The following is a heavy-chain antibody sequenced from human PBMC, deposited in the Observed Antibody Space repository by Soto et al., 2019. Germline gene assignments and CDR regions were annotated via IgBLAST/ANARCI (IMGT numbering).Heavy chain of an antibody. CDR1: GFTFDDYA. CDR3: AKDVYSSSWYLFDY. Sequence: DVQLVESGGGLVQPGRSLRLSCAASGFTFDDYAMHWVRQAPGRGLEWVSGISWTSGSIGYADSVKGRFTISRDNAKNSLYLQMNSLRAEDTALYYCAKDVYSSSWYLFDYWGQGTLVTVSS. D-gene: IGHD6-13*01. V-gene: IGHV3-9*01. CDR2: ISWTSGSI. J-gene: IGHJ4*02.